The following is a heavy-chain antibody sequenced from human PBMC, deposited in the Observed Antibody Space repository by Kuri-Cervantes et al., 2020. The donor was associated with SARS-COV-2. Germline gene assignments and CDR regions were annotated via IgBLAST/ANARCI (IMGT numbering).Heavy chain of an antibody. J-gene: IGHJ3*02. V-gene: IGHV4-31*11. D-gene: IGHD1-1*01. CDR1: GDSISSSGYY. CDR2: VYYSGDT. Sequence: LRLSCVVSGDSISSSGYYWKWIRQHPGKGLEWIGYVYYSGDTYYNPSLKSRVSISAQTSQNQFSLRLTSVTAADTAVCYCASRDADNISSDAFDIWGQGTMVTVSS. CDR3: ASRDADNISSDAFDI.